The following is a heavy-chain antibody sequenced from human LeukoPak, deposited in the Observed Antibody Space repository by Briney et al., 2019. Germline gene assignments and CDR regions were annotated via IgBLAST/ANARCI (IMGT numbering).Heavy chain of an antibody. CDR2: INHSGST. CDR3: ASTITSGAGTIDY. D-gene: IGHD1-14*01. V-gene: IGHV4-34*01. J-gene: IGHJ4*02. Sequence: PSETLSLTCAVYGGSFRGYYWSWIRQPPGKGLEWIGVINHSGSTNYNPSLKSRVTISVDTSKNQFSLKLRSVTAADTAFYYCASTITSGAGTIDYWGQGTLVTVSS. CDR1: GGSFRGYY.